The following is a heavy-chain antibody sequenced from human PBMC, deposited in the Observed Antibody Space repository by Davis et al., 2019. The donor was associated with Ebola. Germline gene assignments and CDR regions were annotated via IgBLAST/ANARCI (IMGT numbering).Heavy chain of an antibody. Sequence: SETLSLTCAVYGGSFSGYYWSWIRQPPGKGLEWIGFSHYSGSTKSNPSLKSRATISLDTSKNQFSLNLNSVTAADTAVYYCARAPSGAGPFDHWGQGALVTVSS. CDR1: GGSFSGYY. D-gene: IGHD3-10*01. V-gene: IGHV4-34*11. J-gene: IGHJ4*02. CDR3: ARAPSGAGPFDH. CDR2: SHYSGST.